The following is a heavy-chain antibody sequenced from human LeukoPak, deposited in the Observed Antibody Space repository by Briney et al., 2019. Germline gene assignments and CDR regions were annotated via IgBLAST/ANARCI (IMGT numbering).Heavy chain of an antibody. V-gene: IGHV3-49*03. CDR1: AFTFGHYA. Sequence: PGQSLRLSCTVSAFTFGHYAMSWFRQAPGKGLEWVGFIRSTFYGGTTEYAASVKGRFTLSRDDSKSVAYLQMDSLKTEDTAVYYCTRALCDADCRPTPRYYFDYWGQGTLVTVSS. CDR3: TRALCDADCRPTPRYYFDY. D-gene: IGHD2-21*02. CDR2: IRSTFYGGTT. J-gene: IGHJ4*02.